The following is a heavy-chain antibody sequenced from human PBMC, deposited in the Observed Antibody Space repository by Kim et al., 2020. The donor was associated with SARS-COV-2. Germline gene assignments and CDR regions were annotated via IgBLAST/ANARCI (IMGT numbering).Heavy chain of an antibody. V-gene: IGHV3-30*02. J-gene: IGHJ4*02. CDR3: AKDHYYYGSGSYEDY. D-gene: IGHD3-10*01. Sequence: DSVKGRFTISRDNSKNTLYLQMNSLRAEDTAVYYCAKDHYYYGSGSYEDYWGQGTLVTVSS.